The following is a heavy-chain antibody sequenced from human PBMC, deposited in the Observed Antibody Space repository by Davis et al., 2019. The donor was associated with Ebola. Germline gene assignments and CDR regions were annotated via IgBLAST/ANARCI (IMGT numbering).Heavy chain of an antibody. CDR3: ARSFRHP. J-gene: IGHJ5*02. Sequence: ASVKVSCKTSGYDFTMFGLSWVRQAPGQRLEWMGWINAGNGNTKYSQKFQGRVTITRDTSASTAYMELSSLRSEDTAVYYCARSFRHPWGQGTLVTVSS. V-gene: IGHV1-3*01. CDR2: INAGNGNT. CDR1: GYDFTMFG. D-gene: IGHD2/OR15-2a*01.